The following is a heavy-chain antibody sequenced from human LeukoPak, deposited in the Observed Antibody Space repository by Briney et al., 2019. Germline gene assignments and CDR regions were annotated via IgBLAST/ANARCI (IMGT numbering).Heavy chain of an antibody. D-gene: IGHD6-6*01. CDR2: ISGSGGST. CDR1: GFTFSSYA. V-gene: IGHV3-23*01. J-gene: IGHJ6*03. Sequence: GGSLRLSCAASGFTFSSYAMSWVRQAPGKGLEWVSAISGSGGSTYYADSVKGRFTISRDNSKNTLYLQMNSLRAEDTAVYYCAKDGDSSSSGYYYFYMDVWGEGTTVTVSS. CDR3: AKDGDSSSSGYYYFYMDV.